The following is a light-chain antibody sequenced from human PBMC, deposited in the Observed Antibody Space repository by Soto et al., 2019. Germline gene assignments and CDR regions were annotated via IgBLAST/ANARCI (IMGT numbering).Light chain of an antibody. Sequence: EFVLTQSPGTLSFSPAERAPLSCRASQSLTNPFIAWYQQRPGQAPRLLIYDTSSRASGIPDRFSGSGSGTDFTLTISRLETEDFAVFYCQQYGTSEIIFGQGTRLEIK. CDR3: QQYGTSEII. CDR1: QSLTNPF. V-gene: IGKV3-20*01. J-gene: IGKJ5*01. CDR2: DTS.